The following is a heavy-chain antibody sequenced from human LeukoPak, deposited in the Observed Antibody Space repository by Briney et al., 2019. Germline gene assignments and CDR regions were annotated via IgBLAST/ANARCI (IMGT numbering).Heavy chain of an antibody. J-gene: IGHJ5*02. Sequence: SSEKVSCKASGGTFSSYAISWVRQAPGQGLEWMGGIIAIFGTAKYAQKFQGRDTITADESPSTAHMALSSLRSADTAAYYCARGGERVVVPAAERGWFAAWGQGTLVTVSS. CDR1: GGTFSSYA. D-gene: IGHD2-2*01. CDR3: ARGGERVVVPAAERGWFAA. CDR2: IIAIFGTA. V-gene: IGHV1-69*13.